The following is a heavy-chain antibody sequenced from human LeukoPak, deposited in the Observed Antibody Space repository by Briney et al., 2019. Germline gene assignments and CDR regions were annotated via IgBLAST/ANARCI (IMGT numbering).Heavy chain of an antibody. CDR3: AKSRGSSWYQIGFDP. CDR1: GFTFSSYP. V-gene: IGHV3-23*01. Sequence: GGSLRLSCSASGFTFSSYPMSWVRQAPGKGLEWVSAISSSGGSAYYADSVKGRFTISRDNSKNTLYLQMNSLRAEDTAVYYCAKSRGSSWYQIGFDPWGQGTLVTVSS. CDR2: ISSSGGSA. D-gene: IGHD6-13*01. J-gene: IGHJ5*02.